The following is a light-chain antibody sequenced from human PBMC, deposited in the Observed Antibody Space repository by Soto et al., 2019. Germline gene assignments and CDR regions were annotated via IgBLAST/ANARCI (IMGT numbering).Light chain of an antibody. CDR3: QQYNSYSQGWT. V-gene: IGKV1-5*01. CDR1: QSISSW. Sequence: DIQMTQSPSTLSASVGDRVTITCRASQSISSWLAWYQQKPGKAPKLLIYDASSLESGVPSRFSGSGSGTEFTLTISSLQPDDFATYYCQQYNSYSQGWTFGQGTKVDNK. CDR2: DAS. J-gene: IGKJ1*01.